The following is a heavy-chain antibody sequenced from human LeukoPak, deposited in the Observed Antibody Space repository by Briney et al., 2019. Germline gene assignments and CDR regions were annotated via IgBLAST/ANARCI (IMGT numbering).Heavy chain of an antibody. CDR1: RYTFSTYG. CDR2: ISYDGINK. V-gene: IGHV3-30*03. Sequence: PGRSLRRSCAASRYTFSTYGMHWVRQAPGKGLEWLALISYDGINKYYADSVKGRFTVSRDNSKSTLYLQVKSLRAEDTAVYYCARDSDGMSVWGLGTTVTVSS. J-gene: IGHJ6*02. CDR3: ARDSDGMSV.